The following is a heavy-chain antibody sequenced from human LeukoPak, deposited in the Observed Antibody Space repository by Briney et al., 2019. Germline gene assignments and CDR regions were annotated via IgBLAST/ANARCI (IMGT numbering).Heavy chain of an antibody. J-gene: IGHJ4*02. CDR2: ISSSSSTI. V-gene: IGHV3-48*04. Sequence: GGSLGLSCTASGFTFSSYSMNWVRQAPGKGLEWVSYISSSSSTIYYADSVKGRFTISRDNAKNSLYLQMNSLRAEDTAVYYCARDRGYYDSSGYSDYWGQGTLVTVSS. CDR1: GFTFSSYS. D-gene: IGHD3-22*01. CDR3: ARDRGYYDSSGYSDY.